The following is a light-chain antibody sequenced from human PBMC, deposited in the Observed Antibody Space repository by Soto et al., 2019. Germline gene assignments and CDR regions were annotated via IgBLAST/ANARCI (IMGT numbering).Light chain of an antibody. Sequence: DIVMTQSPDSLAVSLGERATINCKSSQSILYSSNNKNYLVWYQQKPGQPPKVLIYWASTRESGVPDRFSGSGSGTDFTLTISSLQAGDVAVYYCQQYYSAPLTFGGGTKVDIK. V-gene: IGKV4-1*01. CDR2: WAS. CDR1: QSILYSSNNKNY. CDR3: QQYYSAPLT. J-gene: IGKJ4*01.